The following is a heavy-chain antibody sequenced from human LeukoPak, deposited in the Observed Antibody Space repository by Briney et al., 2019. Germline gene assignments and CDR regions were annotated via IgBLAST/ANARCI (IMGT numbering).Heavy chain of an antibody. D-gene: IGHD3-22*01. CDR2: IYPGDSDT. J-gene: IGHJ4*02. CDR1: GYSFTNYW. CDR3: ARRYYYDNSGSPFDY. V-gene: IGHV5-51*01. Sequence: GESLKISCKGSGYSFTNYWIGWVRQMPGKGLEWMGMIYPGDSDTRYSPSFQGQATISADKSISTAYLQWSSLKASDTAMYYCARRYYYDNSGSPFDYWGREPWSPSPQ.